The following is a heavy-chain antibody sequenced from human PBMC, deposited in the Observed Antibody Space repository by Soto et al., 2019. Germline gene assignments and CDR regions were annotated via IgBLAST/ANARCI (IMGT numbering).Heavy chain of an antibody. CDR1: GFTLTSYA. CDR2: ISNDGSNY. CDR3: ARGTTLAIFDYGMDV. D-gene: IGHD3-3*01. Sequence: GGSLTLSCAASGFTLTSYAMQWVRQAQGKGLEWVAVISNDGSNYYYADSVRGRFTISRDNTKNTLFLQMSSLRGEDSGVYYCARGTTLAIFDYGMDVWGQGTTVTVSS. V-gene: IGHV3-30-3*01. J-gene: IGHJ6*02.